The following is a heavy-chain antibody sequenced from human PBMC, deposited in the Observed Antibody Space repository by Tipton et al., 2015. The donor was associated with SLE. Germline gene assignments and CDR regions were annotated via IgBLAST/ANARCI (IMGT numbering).Heavy chain of an antibody. CDR1: GDSISSYY. J-gene: IGHJ6*02. D-gene: IGHD3-22*01. V-gene: IGHV4-59*01. CDR3: ARNSPSRLFYYDRRRSAAKYGMDV. Sequence: TLSLTCTVSGDSISSYYWSWIRQPPGKGLEWIGYIYYSGSTNYNPSLKSRVTISVDTSKNQISLKLSSVTAADTAVYYCARNSPSRLFYYDRRRSAAKYGMDVGGQGTTVTVSS. CDR2: IYYSGST.